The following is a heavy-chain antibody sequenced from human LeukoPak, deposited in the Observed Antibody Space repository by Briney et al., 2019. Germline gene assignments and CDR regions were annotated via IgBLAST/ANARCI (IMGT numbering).Heavy chain of an antibody. CDR3: ARNFGGGDSSGPYY. CDR2: INWNGDST. V-gene: IGHV3-20*04. J-gene: IGHJ4*02. CDR1: GFTFNDYG. D-gene: IGHD3-22*01. Sequence: GGSLRLSCAASGFTFNDYGMSWVRQAPGKGLEWVSGINWNGDSTGYADSVKGRFTISRDNAKNSLYLQMNSVRAEDTALYYCARNFGGGDSSGPYYWDQGTLVTVSS.